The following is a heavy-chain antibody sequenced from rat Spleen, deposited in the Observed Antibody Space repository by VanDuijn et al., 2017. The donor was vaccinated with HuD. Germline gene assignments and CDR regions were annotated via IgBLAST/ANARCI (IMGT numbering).Heavy chain of an antibody. D-gene: IGHD1-7*01. CDR1: GFTFSNYD. CDR2: ISYEGSST. V-gene: IGHV5-22*01. CDR3: ARQSYYGYRQLRTDWYFDF. J-gene: IGHJ1*01. Sequence: EVQLVESGGGLVQPGRSMKLSCAASGFTFSNYDMAWVRQAPKKGLEWVASISYEGSSTYYGDSVKGRFTISRENAKSTLDLQMNSLRSEDTATYYCARQSYYGYRQLRTDWYFDFWGPGTMVTVSS.